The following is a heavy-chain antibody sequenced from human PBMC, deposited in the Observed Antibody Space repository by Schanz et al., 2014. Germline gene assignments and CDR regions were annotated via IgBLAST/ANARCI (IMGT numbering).Heavy chain of an antibody. Sequence: EGQLAESGGGLVQPGGSLRLSCAVSGFTVSSNHMSWVRQAPGKGLEWVSVIYSGIGAYYADSVKDRFTVSRDNSKNTVYLQMNRLRAEDTAVYYCAREQIMAAAGLVDYWGHRTLVTVSS. CDR2: IYSGIGA. J-gene: IGHJ4*01. V-gene: IGHV3-66*01. CDR1: GFTVSSNH. D-gene: IGHD6-13*01. CDR3: AREQIMAAAGLVDY.